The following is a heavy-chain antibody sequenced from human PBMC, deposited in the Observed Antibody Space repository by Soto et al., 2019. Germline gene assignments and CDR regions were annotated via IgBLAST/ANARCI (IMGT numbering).Heavy chain of an antibody. D-gene: IGHD5-12*01. V-gene: IGHV3-23*01. CDR1: GFTFSSSA. CDR3: AKIRGYDLGSTTFQH. J-gene: IGHJ1*01. CDR2: ISGNGDTT. Sequence: EVQLLESGGGLVQPGGSLRLSCAASGFTFSSSAMSWVRPAPGKGLDWVSAISGNGDTTYYADSVKGRFTISRDFSKNTLYLQMNSLRAEDTAVYYCAKIRGYDLGSTTFQHWGQGTLVTVSS.